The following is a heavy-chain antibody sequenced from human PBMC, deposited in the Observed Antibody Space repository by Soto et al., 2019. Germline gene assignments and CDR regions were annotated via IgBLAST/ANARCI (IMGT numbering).Heavy chain of an antibody. CDR1: GYSISSGYY. CDR3: ARDHYCSSTSCYFGGNWFDP. V-gene: IGHV4-38-2*02. J-gene: IGHJ5*02. D-gene: IGHD2-2*01. CDR2: IYHSGST. Sequence: SSETLSLTCAVSGYSISSGYYWGWIRQPPGKGLEWIGSIYHSGSTYYNPSLKSRVTISVDTSKNQFSLKLSSVTAADTAVYYCARDHYCSSTSCYFGGNWFDPWGQGTLVTVSS.